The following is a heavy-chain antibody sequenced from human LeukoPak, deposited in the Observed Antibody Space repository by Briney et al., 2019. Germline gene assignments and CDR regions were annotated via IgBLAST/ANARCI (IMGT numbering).Heavy chain of an antibody. CDR1: GYNFTPYW. J-gene: IGHJ4*01. CDR3: ASSGEMGTPIFDY. D-gene: IGHD5-24*01. CDR2: IYPGDSDT. Sequence: GESLKISCKASGYNFTPYWSGWVRQMPGKGLDFMGIIYPGDSDTRYSPSFQGQVTISADKSISTAYLQWSSLKASDTAMYYCASSGEMGTPIFDYWGHGTLVTVSS. V-gene: IGHV5-51*01.